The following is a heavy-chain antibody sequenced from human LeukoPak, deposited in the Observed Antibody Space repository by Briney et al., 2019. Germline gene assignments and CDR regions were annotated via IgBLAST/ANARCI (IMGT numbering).Heavy chain of an antibody. D-gene: IGHD1-26*01. CDR1: SGSFSGYY. CDR2: INHSGST. CDR3: ARRAWELLRSGRNGFDP. V-gene: IGHV4-34*01. J-gene: IGHJ5*02. Sequence: KASETLSLTCAVYSGSFSGYYWSWIRQPPGKGLEWIGEINHSGSTNYNPSLKSRVTTSVDTSKNQFSLKLSSVTAADTAVYYCARRAWELLRSGRNGFDPWGQGTLVTVSS.